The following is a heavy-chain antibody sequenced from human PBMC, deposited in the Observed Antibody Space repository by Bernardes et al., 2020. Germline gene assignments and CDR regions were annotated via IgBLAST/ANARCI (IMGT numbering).Heavy chain of an antibody. CDR2: ISAGGGST. J-gene: IGHJ4*02. Sequence: GGSLRLSCAASGFTFSNYAISWVRQAPGKGLEWVSAISAGGGSTYYASSVKGRFTISRNNSRNTLDLQMNSLRAEDTAIYYCAKERSSFFDYWGQGTLVTVSS. V-gene: IGHV3-23*01. CDR3: AKERSSFFDY. D-gene: IGHD2-15*01. CDR1: GFTFSNYA.